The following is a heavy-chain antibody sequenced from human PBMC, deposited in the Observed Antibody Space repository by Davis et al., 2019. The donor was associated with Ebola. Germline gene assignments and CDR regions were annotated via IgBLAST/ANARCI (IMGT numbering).Heavy chain of an antibody. CDR1: GGSITTYF. CDR3: ARDTRPCGGDCYDDTFDM. V-gene: IGHV4-59*12. CDR2: IHHSGSA. D-gene: IGHD2-21*01. J-gene: IGHJ3*02. Sequence: PSETLSLTCTVSGGSITTYFWSWIRQPPGKGLEWVGYIHHSGSANSNPPLKSRVTFSIDTSKSQVSLKLTSVTAADTAVYYCARDTRPCGGDCYDDTFDMWGQGTMVIVSS.